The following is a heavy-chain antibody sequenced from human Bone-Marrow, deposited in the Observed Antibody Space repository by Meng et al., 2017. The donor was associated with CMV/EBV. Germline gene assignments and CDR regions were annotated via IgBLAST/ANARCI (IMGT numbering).Heavy chain of an antibody. CDR3: ARDRLRGYCSSTSCYPPTYYYGMDV. J-gene: IGHJ6*02. CDR2: ISAYNGNT. Sequence: ASVKVSCKASGGTFSSYAISWVRQAPGQGLEWMGWISAYNGNTNYAQKLQGRVTMTTDTSTSTAYMELRSLRSDDTAVYYCARDRLRGYCSSTSCYPPTYYYGMDVWGQGTTVTASS. CDR1: GGTFSSYA. V-gene: IGHV1-18*01. D-gene: IGHD2-2*01.